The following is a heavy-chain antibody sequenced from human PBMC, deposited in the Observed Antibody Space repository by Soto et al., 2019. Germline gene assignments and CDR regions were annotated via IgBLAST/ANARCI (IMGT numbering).Heavy chain of an antibody. V-gene: IGHV1-2*02. Sequence: QLHLVQSGAVVKKPGASVTVSCSASGYPVTAYYMHWVRQAPGRGLEWMGGINPATGAAKYTQTFQGRVTMTRDTSTGTVFMELSGWTSEDTAVFYWARGGGVGVAGSAAFDMWGQGTLVTVSS. CDR1: GYPVTAYY. CDR2: INPATGAA. CDR3: ARGGGVGVAGSAAFDM. J-gene: IGHJ3*02. D-gene: IGHD3-3*01.